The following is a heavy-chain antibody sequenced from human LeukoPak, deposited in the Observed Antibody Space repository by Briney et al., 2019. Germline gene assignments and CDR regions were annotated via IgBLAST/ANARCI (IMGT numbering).Heavy chain of an antibody. CDR1: GGSISDGAYD. V-gene: IGHV4-39*01. D-gene: IGHD1-26*01. Sequence: SETLSLTCTVSGGSISDGAYDWGWIRQPLGKGLDWIGSLYYSGSTYYNPSLESRVTISVDTSKNQFSLKVSSVTAADTSMYYCARLTGSYSIEYWGQGTLVTVSS. CDR3: ARLTGSYSIEY. J-gene: IGHJ4*02. CDR2: LYYSGST.